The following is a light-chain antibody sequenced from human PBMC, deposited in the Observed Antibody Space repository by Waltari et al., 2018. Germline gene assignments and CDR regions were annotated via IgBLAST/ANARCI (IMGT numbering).Light chain of an antibody. V-gene: IGKV1-39*01. Sequence: DIQMTQSPSSLSVSVGDRVTITCRASQSISHYLNWYQQKPQKAPKLLLFGASSLQSGVPSRFSGRGSGTDFTLTINNLQPEDFATYYCQQSYSSPWTFGQGTRVEIK. CDR1: QSISHY. CDR2: GAS. J-gene: IGKJ1*01. CDR3: QQSYSSPWT.